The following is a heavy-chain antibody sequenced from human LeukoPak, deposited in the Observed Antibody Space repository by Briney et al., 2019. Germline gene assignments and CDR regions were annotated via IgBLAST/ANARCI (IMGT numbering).Heavy chain of an antibody. CDR1: GYTFTSYY. Sequence: ASVKVSCKASGYTFTSYYMHWVRQAPGQGLEWMGIINPSGGSTSYAQKFQGRVTITRDTSASTAYMELSSLRSEDAAVYYCASWAYYDSSGYSNWFDPWGQGTLVTVSS. V-gene: IGHV1-46*01. CDR2: INPSGGST. J-gene: IGHJ5*02. CDR3: ASWAYYDSSGYSNWFDP. D-gene: IGHD3-22*01.